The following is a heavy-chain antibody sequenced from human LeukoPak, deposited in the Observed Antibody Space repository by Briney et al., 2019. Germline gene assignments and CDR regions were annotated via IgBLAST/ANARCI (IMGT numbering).Heavy chain of an antibody. V-gene: IGHV4-34*01. D-gene: IGHD2-21*02. CDR3: ARMAYCGGDCYPAQYYFDY. CDR1: GGSFSGYY. CDR2: INHGGST. J-gene: IGHJ4*02. Sequence: SSETLSLTCAVYGGSFSGYYWSWIRQPPGKGLEWIGEINHGGSTNYNPSLKSRVTISVDTSKNQFSLKLSSVTAADTAVYYCARMAYCGGDCYPAQYYFDYWGQGTLVTVSS.